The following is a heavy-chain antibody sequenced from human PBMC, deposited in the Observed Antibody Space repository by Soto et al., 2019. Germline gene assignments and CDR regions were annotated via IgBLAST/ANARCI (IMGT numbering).Heavy chain of an antibody. CDR1: GYTFTSYY. CDR2: INPSGGST. Sequence: ASVKVSCTASGYTFTSYYMHWVRQAPGQGLEWMGIINPSGGSTSYAQKFQGRVTMTRDTSTSTVYMELSSLRSEDTAVYYCARTARPYCSGGSCWFDPWGQGTLVTVSS. D-gene: IGHD2-15*01. J-gene: IGHJ5*02. V-gene: IGHV1-46*03. CDR3: ARTARPYCSGGSCWFDP.